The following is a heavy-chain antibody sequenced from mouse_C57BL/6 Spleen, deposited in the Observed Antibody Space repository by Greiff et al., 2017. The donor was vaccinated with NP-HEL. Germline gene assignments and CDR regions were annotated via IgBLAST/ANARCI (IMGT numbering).Heavy chain of an antibody. V-gene: IGHV1-26*01. J-gene: IGHJ1*03. D-gene: IGHD2-5*01. CDR1: GYTFTDYY. CDR3: ARTYYSNSEGYFDV. CDR2: INPNNGGT. Sequence: VQLQQSGPELVKPGASVKISCKASGYTFTDYYMNWVKQSHGKSLEWIGDINPNNGGTSYNQKFKGKATLTVDKSSSTAYMELRSLTSEDSAVYYCARTYYSNSEGYFDVWGTGTTVTVSS.